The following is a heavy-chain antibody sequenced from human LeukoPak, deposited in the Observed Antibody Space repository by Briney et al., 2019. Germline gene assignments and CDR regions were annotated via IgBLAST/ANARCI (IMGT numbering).Heavy chain of an antibody. D-gene: IGHD5-18*01. J-gene: IGHJ4*02. CDR1: GFTFNSYT. CDR3: ARDWILAAQPINFFDY. Sequence: GRSLRLSCAASGFTFNSYTMFWVRQAPGKGLEWVAVISYDGTNKYYADSVKGRFTISRDNSKNTLYLQINSLRAEDTAVYYCARDWILAAQPINFFDYWGQGTLVTVSS. CDR2: ISYDGTNK. V-gene: IGHV3-30*04.